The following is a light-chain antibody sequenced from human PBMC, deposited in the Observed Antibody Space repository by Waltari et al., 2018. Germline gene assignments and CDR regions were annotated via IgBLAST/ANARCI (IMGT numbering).Light chain of an antibody. V-gene: IGLV2-8*01. CDR1: SSDIGAHNY. J-gene: IGLJ3*02. CDR3: TSYTDSDNLV. Sequence: QSALTQPPSASGSLGQSVTLSCTGTSSDIGAHNYVSWYPHRPGNAPKLVIFEVVKRPSGVPDRFAGSKSGSTASLTVSGLQADDEADYYCTSYTDSDNLVFGGGTNLAVL. CDR2: EVV.